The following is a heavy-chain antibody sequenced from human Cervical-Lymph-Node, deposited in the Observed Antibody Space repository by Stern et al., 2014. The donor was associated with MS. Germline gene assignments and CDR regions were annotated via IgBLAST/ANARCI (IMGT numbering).Heavy chain of an antibody. V-gene: IGHV3-30*18. CDR2: ISYDGSKK. CDR3: AKHRGEDWNYAFWFDP. J-gene: IGHJ5*02. CDR1: RFTFDNYG. Sequence: VQLVESGGGVVQPGTSLRLSCAASRFTFDNYGMHWVRQAPGKGLEWVALISYDGSKKHYADSVKGRFTISRDNSNNTLFLQMNSLRAEDTAVYYCAKHRGEDWNYAFWFDPWGQGTLVTVSS. D-gene: IGHD1-7*01.